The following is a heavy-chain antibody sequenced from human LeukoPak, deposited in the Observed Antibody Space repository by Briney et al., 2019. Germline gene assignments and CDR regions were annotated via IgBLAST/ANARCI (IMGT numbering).Heavy chain of an antibody. CDR2: ISSRGNVI. CDR1: GFTFSTYE. J-gene: IGHJ3*02. Sequence: RGALILSCAASGFTFSTYERTWVRQAPGKGLEWVSYISSRGNVIYYAASVKGRVTIARDNANNSLYMQMNSLGAEDRPVYHCARDEWSTDTWVQDGFDIWGQGTMVTVSS. CDR3: ARDEWSTDTWVQDGFDI. V-gene: IGHV3-48*03. D-gene: IGHD2-8*01.